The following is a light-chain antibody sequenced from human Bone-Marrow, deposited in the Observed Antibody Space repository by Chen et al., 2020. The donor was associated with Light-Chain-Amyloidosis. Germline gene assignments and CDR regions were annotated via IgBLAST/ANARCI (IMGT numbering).Light chain of an antibody. CDR2: NDS. Sequence: SYELTQPPSVSVSPGQTARSSCSGDGLPKQYAYWYQQKPGQAPVLVIYNDSERPSGIPERFSGSSSGPTVTLTISVFQAEDETDYYCQSADTTDTLYVLFGGGTKLTV. CDR3: QSADTTDTLYVL. J-gene: IGLJ2*01. V-gene: IGLV3-25*03. CDR1: GLPKQY.